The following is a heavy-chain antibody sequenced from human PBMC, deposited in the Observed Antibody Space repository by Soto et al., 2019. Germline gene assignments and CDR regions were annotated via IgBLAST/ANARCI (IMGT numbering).Heavy chain of an antibody. J-gene: IGHJ4*02. D-gene: IGHD3-10*01. Sequence: QVQLVESGGGVVQPGRSLRLSCAASGFTFSSYGMHWVRQAPGKGLEWVAVIWYDGSNKYYADSVNGRFTISRDNSKNTLYMKMNSLRAEDTAVYYCARDVKVRGVKSLAYWGQGTLVTVSS. CDR2: IWYDGSNK. CDR3: ARDVKVRGVKSLAY. CDR1: GFTFSSYG. V-gene: IGHV3-33*01.